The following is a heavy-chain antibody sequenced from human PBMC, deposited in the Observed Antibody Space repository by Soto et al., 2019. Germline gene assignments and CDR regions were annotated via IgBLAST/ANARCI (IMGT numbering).Heavy chain of an antibody. CDR1: GCTFSHYD. CDR2: VRPYNGNA. J-gene: IGHJ4*02. D-gene: IGHD2-8*01. Sequence: AGVPVSFTTSGCTFSHYDLRWVRQAPGQGLEWIGRVRPYNGNANYTEKFQGIVPMTTETHTTTVYMELTSLTADDTAIFFCARLISLIMAASAYWAKGTLFTVAS. CDR3: ARLISLIMAASAY. V-gene: IGHV1-18*04.